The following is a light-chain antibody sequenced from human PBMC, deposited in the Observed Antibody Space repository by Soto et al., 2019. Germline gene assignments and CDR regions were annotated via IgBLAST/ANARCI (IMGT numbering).Light chain of an antibody. V-gene: IGLV3-1*01. J-gene: IGLJ2*01. CDR1: KLGDKY. CDR2: QDT. CDR3: QAWDSSAVV. Sequence: SYELTQPPSVSVSPGQTASITCSGDKLGDKYVCWYQQKPGQSPVLVIYQDTKRPSGIPERFSGSNSGNTATLTVSGTQAMDEADYYCQAWDSSAVVFGGGTKLTVL.